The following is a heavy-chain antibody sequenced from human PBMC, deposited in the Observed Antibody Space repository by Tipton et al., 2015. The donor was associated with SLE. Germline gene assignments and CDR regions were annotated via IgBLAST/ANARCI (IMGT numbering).Heavy chain of an antibody. J-gene: IGHJ4*02. D-gene: IGHD3-3*01. CDR1: GFTFGDYA. Sequence: SLRLSCAASGFTFGDYAMTWVRQAPGRGLEWVSTISGGGDGTTYGTTYADSVKGRFTISRDSSKSTLYLQMNSLRAEDTAVYYCARGNTIFGVGYWGQGTLVTVSS. V-gene: IGHV3-23*01. CDR2: ISGGGDGT. CDR3: ARGNTIFGVGY.